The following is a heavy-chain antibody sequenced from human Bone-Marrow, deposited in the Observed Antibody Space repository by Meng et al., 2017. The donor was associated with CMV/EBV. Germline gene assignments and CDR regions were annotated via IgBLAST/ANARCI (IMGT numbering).Heavy chain of an antibody. CDR1: GFTFSSYS. J-gene: IGHJ6*02. CDR3: ARDFNWNYGYGMDV. Sequence: GESLKISCAASGFTFSSYSMNWVRQAPGKGLEWVSYISSSSSTIYYADSVKGRFTISRDNAKNSLYLQMNSLRAKDTAVYYCARDFNWNYGYGMDVWGQGTTVTVSS. CDR2: ISSSSSTI. D-gene: IGHD1-7*01. V-gene: IGHV3-48*04.